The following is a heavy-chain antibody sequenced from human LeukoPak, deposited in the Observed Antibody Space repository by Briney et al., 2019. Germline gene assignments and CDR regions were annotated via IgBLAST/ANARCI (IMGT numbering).Heavy chain of an antibody. CDR2: INPSGGST. D-gene: IGHD6-19*01. Sequence: ASVRVSCKASGYTFTSYYMRWVRQAPGQGLEWMGIINPSGGSTSYAQKFQGRVTMTRDTSTSTVYMELSSLRSEDTAVYYCARGTVAPMAGTLPGYWGQGTLVTVSS. J-gene: IGHJ4*02. V-gene: IGHV1-46*01. CDR3: ARGTVAPMAGTLPGY. CDR1: GYTFTSYY.